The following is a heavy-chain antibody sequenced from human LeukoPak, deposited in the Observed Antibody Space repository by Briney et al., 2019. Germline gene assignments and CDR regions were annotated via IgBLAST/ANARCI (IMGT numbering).Heavy chain of an antibody. V-gene: IGHV3-43*01. CDR2: IAWDGGST. CDR1: GFTFDDYS. J-gene: IGHJ4*02. D-gene: IGHD6-13*01. Sequence: GGSLRLSCAASGFTFDDYSMHWVRQAPGKGLEWVSLIAWDGGSTYYADSVKGRFTISRDNSRNSLYLQMNSLTTEDTAFYYCAKDIKRQQLISHFDSGGQGTLVTVSS. CDR3: AKDIKRQQLISHFDS.